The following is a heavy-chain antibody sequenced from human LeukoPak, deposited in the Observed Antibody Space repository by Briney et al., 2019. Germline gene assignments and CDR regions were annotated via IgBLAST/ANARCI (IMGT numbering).Heavy chain of an antibody. CDR1: GYTFTSYG. J-gene: IGHJ6*02. CDR3: ARAGEIAYYYDSSGYPRDYYYGMDV. CDR2: ISAYNGNT. Sequence: ASVKVSCKASGYTFTSYGISWVRQAPGQGLEWMGWISAYNGNTNYAQKLQGRVTMTTDTSTSTAYMELRSLRSDDTAVYYCARAGEIAYYYDSSGYPRDYYYGMDVWGQGTTATVSS. V-gene: IGHV1-18*01. D-gene: IGHD3-22*01.